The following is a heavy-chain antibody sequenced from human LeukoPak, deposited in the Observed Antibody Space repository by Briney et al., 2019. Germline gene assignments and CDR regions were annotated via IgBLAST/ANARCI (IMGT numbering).Heavy chain of an antibody. CDR2: ISAYNGNT. CDR1: GYTFTSYG. CDR3: ARERRAGSGTHSWLDP. D-gene: IGHD3-10*01. J-gene: IGHJ5*02. Sequence: GASVKVSCKASGYTFTSYGISWVRQAPGQGLEWMGWISAYNGNTNYAQKLQGRVTMTTDTSTSTAYMELRSLRSDDTAVYYCARERRAGSGTHSWLDPWGQGTLVTVSS. V-gene: IGHV1-18*01.